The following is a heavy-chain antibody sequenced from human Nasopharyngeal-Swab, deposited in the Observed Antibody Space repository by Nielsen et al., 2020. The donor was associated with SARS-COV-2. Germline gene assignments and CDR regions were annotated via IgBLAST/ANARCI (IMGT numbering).Heavy chain of an antibody. Sequence: GGSLRLPCAASGFIFDDYAMNWVRQAPGKGLEWVSGITWNGGSIGYAESVKGRFTISRDSAKNSLYLQMNGLRAEDTALYYCARDKSSTVTTFDYWGQGTLVTVSS. CDR3: ARDKSSTVTTFDY. D-gene: IGHD4-17*01. CDR1: GFIFDDYA. J-gene: IGHJ4*02. V-gene: IGHV3-20*04. CDR2: ITWNGGSI.